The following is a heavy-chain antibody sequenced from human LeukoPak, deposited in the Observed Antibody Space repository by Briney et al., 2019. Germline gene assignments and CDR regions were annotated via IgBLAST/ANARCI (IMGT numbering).Heavy chain of an antibody. CDR2: ISSSGSTI. Sequence: GGSLRLSCAASGFTFSSYSMNWVRQAPGKGLEWVSYISSSGSTIYYADSVKGRFTISRDNAKNSLYLQMNSLRAEDTAVYYCARLYGSGSYLGIWGQGTLVTVSS. CDR3: ARLYGSGSYLGI. D-gene: IGHD3-10*01. CDR1: GFTFSSYS. V-gene: IGHV3-48*04. J-gene: IGHJ4*02.